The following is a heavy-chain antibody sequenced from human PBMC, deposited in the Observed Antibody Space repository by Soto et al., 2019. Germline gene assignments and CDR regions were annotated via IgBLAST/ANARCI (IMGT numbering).Heavy chain of an antibody. J-gene: IGHJ3*02. D-gene: IGHD2-2*01. CDR2: INHSGST. V-gene: IGHV4-34*01. Sequence: SETLSLTCAVYGGSFSGYYWSWIRQPPGKGLEWIGEINHSGSTNYNPSLKSRVTISVDTSKNQFSLKLSSVTAADTAVYYCARREAYCSSTSCYAGSGAFDIWGQGTMVTVSS. CDR1: GGSFSGYY. CDR3: ARREAYCSSTSCYAGSGAFDI.